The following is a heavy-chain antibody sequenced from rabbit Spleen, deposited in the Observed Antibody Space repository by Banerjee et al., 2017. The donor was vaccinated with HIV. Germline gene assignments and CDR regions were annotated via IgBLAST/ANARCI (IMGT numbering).Heavy chain of an antibody. Sequence: QSLEESGGDLVKPGASLTLTCTASGFNLSSYYYMCWVRQAPGKGLEWIACIYISGSSTYYASWAKGRFTVSKTSSTTVTLQMTSLTATDTATYFCARDLYARGGTYDPWGPGTLVTV. D-gene: IGHD4-2*01. J-gene: IGHJ2*02. V-gene: IGHV1S40*01. CDR1: GFNLSSYYY. CDR3: ARDLYARGGTYDP. CDR2: IYISGSST.